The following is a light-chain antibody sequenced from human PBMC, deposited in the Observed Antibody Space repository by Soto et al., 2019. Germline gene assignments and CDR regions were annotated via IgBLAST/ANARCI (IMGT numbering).Light chain of an antibody. CDR3: QSYDTSNRV. CDR1: SGSIASNY. CDR2: ENN. J-gene: IGLJ3*02. Sequence: NFMLTQPHSVSESPGKTVTISCTRSSGSIASNYVQWYQQRPGSVPTTVIYENNQRPSGVPDRFSGSIDSSSNSASLTISGLKVEDEADYYCQSYDTSNRVFGGGTKLTVL. V-gene: IGLV6-57*04.